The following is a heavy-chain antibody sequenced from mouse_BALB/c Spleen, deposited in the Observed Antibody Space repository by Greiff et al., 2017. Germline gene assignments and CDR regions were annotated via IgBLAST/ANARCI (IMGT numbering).Heavy chain of an antibody. D-gene: IGHD2-1*01. Sequence: QVQLQQSGPELVKPGASVRISCKASGYTFTSYYIHWVKQRPGQGLEWIGWIYPGNVNTKYNEKFKGKATLTADKSSSTAYMQLSSLTSEDSAVYFCARGIDYGNHYAMDYWGQGTSVTVSS. V-gene: IGHV1S56*01. J-gene: IGHJ4*01. CDR2: IYPGNVNT. CDR3: ARGIDYGNHYAMDY. CDR1: GYTFTSYY.